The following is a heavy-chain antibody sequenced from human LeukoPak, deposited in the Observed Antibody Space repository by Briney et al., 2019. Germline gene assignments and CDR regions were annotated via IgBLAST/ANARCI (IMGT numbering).Heavy chain of an antibody. Sequence: SETLSLTCTVSGGSISSYYWSWIRQPPGKGLEWIGYIYHSGSTNYNPSLKSRVTISVDTSKNQFSLKLTSVTAADTAVYYCAKDLGPYSSSYGLLGYWGQGTLVTVSS. CDR2: IYHSGST. CDR3: AKDLGPYSSSYGLLGY. D-gene: IGHD6-6*01. V-gene: IGHV4-59*01. CDR1: GGSISSYY. J-gene: IGHJ4*02.